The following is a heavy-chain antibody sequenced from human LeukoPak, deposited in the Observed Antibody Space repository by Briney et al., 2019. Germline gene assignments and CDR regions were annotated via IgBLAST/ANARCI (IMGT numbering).Heavy chain of an antibody. J-gene: IGHJ6*02. CDR1: GYTFTSYA. CDR3: ARGPGITGTAPGLDV. D-gene: IGHD1-7*01. V-gene: IGHV1-3*01. CDR2: INAGNGYT. Sequence: GASVKVSCKASGYTFTSYAMHWVRQAPGQRLEWMGWINAGNGYTKSSQRFQGRVTFTRDTSASTAYMELSSLRSEDTAVYYCARGPGITGTAPGLDVWGQGTTVTVSS.